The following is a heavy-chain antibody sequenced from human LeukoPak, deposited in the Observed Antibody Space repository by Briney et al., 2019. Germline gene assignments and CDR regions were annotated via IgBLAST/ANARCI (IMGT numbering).Heavy chain of an antibody. V-gene: IGHV3-11*04. J-gene: IGHJ5*02. CDR1: GFTFSDAW. D-gene: IGHD3-16*01. CDR2: ISSSGSTI. Sequence: GESLRLSCAVSGFTFSDAWMSWVRQAPGKGLEWVSYISSSGSTIYYADSVKGRFTISRDNAKNSLYLQMNSLRAEDTAVYYCARVGLQYNWFDPWGQGTLVTVSS. CDR3: ARVGLQYNWFDP.